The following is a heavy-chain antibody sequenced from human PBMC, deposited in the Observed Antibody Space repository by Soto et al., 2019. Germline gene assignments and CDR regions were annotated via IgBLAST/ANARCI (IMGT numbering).Heavy chain of an antibody. CDR2: ISAYNGNT. D-gene: IGHD3-3*01. CDR1: GYTFTSYG. V-gene: IGHV1-18*01. CDR3: ARCYDFWSGYYLPPYYYYGMDV. Sequence: GASVKVSCKASGYTFTSYGISWVRQAPGQGLEWMGWISAYNGNTNYAQKLQGRVTMTTDTSTSTAYMELRSLRSDDTAVYYCARCYDFWSGYYLPPYYYYGMDVWGRGTTVTVSS. J-gene: IGHJ6*02.